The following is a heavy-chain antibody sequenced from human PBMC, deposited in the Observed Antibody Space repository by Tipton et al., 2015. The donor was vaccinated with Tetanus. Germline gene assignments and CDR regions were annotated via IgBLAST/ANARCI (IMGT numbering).Heavy chain of an antibody. CDR3: ARGRHRSPCYYYGMDV. CDR2: INHSGST. CDR1: GGSFSGYY. Sequence: GLVKPSETLSLTCAVYGGSFSGYYWSWIRQPPGKGLEWIGEINHSGSTNYNPSLKSRVTISVDTSKNQFSLKLRSVTAADTAVYYCARGRHRSPCYYYGMDVWGQGTTVTVSS. D-gene: IGHD2-15*01. V-gene: IGHV4-34*01. J-gene: IGHJ6*02.